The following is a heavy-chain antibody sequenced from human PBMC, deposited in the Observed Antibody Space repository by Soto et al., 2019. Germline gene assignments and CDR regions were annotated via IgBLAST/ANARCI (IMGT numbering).Heavy chain of an antibody. CDR2: ISGSGGST. J-gene: IGHJ4*02. D-gene: IGHD3-3*01. CDR1: RFTVSSYA. Sequence: PAGSLRLACAACRFTVSSYAMSWVRQTQGKGLEWVSAISGSGGSTYYADSVKGRFTISRDNSKNTLYLQMNSLRAEDTAVYYCSNSLRALRFLELLYPFDYWGQGTLVTVSS. CDR3: SNSLRALRFLELLYPFDY. V-gene: IGHV3-23*01.